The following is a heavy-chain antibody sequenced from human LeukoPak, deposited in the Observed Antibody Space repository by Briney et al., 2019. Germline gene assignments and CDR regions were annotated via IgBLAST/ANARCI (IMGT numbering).Heavy chain of an antibody. CDR3: ARREALYCSGGSCYSEWFDP. CDR1: GYSFTSYW. CDR2: IYPGDSDT. Sequence: GESLKISCKGSGYSFTSYWIGWVRPMPGKGLEWMGIIYPGDSDTRYSPSFQGQVTISADKSISTAYLQWSSLKASDTAMYYCARREALYCSGGSCYSEWFDPWGQGTLVTVSS. V-gene: IGHV5-51*01. D-gene: IGHD2-15*01. J-gene: IGHJ5*02.